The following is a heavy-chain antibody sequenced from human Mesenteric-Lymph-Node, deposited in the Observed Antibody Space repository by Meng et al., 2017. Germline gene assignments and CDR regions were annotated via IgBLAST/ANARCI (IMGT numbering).Heavy chain of an antibody. CDR3: ARGASMGLGDY. J-gene: IGHJ4*02. CDR1: GFSFSSYT. CDR2: ISRSTSYI. D-gene: IGHD3-16*01. Sequence: GESLKISCAASGFSFSSYTMNWVRQAPGKGLEWVSFISRSTSYIYYADSVQGRFTISRDNAKNALYLQMDSLRAEDTAVYYCARGASMGLGDYWGQGTLVTVSS. V-gene: IGHV3-21*01.